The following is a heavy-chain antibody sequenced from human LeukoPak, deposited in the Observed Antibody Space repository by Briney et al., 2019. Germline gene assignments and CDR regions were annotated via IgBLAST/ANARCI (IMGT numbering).Heavy chain of an antibody. CDR1: GFTFSSYG. J-gene: IGHJ4*02. V-gene: IGHV3-30*02. CDR3: AKDGAYYDFWSGYFDY. Sequence: GGSLRLSCAVSGFTFSSYGMHWVRQAPGKGLEWVAFIRYDGSNKYYADSVKGRFTISRDNSKNTLYLQMNSLRAEDTAVYYCAKDGAYYDFWSGYFDYSGQGTLVTVSS. CDR2: IRYDGSNK. D-gene: IGHD3-3*01.